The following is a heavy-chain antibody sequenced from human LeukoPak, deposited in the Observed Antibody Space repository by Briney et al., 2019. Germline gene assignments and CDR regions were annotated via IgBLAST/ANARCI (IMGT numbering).Heavy chain of an antibody. D-gene: IGHD2-2*02. J-gene: IGHJ5*02. CDR2: IYTSGST. Sequence: SQTLSLTCTVSGGSISSGSCCWSWIRQPAGKGLEWIGRIYTSGSTNYNPSLQSRVPISVDTSKNQFPLKLSSVTAADTAVYYCARELVVPAAIGWFDPWGQGTLVTVSS. CDR3: ARELVVPAAIGWFDP. CDR1: GGSISSGSCC. V-gene: IGHV4-61*02.